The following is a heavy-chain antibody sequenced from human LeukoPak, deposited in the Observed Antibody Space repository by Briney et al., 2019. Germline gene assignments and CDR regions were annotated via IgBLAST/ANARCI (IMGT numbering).Heavy chain of an antibody. J-gene: IGHJ4*02. CDR3: ARAPTSSCNGGPCPFFLDY. CDR2: IYSGGNT. D-gene: IGHD2-15*01. V-gene: IGHV4-4*07. Sequence: PSETLSLTCTVSGGSISSYYWTWIRQPAGKALEWIGRIYSGGNTNYNPSLESRVTIPVDTSKNQVSLKLSSLTAADPAVHYCARAPTSSCNGGPCPFFLDYLGQGTLVTVSS. CDR1: GGSISSYY.